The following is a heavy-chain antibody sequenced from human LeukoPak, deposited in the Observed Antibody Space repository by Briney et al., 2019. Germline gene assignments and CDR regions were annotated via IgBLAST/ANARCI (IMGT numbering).Heavy chain of an antibody. CDR3: AKDLRGACHFDY. J-gene: IGHJ4*02. CDR1: GFTFSSFW. V-gene: IGHV3-30*18. CDR2: ISYDGSNK. Sequence: PGGSLRLSCGASGFTFSSFWMHWVRQAPGKGLEWVAVISYDGSNKYYADSVKGRFTISRDNYKNTLYLQMNSLRAEDTAVYYCAKDLRGACHFDYWGQGTLVTVSS. D-gene: IGHD4/OR15-4a*01.